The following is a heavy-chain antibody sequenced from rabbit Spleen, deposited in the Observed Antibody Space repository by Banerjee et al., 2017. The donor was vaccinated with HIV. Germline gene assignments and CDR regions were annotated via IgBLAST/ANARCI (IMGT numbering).Heavy chain of an antibody. CDR3: ARAIVPWLGLTRLDL. CDR2: IYAAKGST. V-gene: IGHV1S43*01. Sequence: QQRLVESGGGLVKPGASLTLTCTASGFSFSSGYYSCWVRQAPGKGLEWIGIIYAAKGSTDYASWVNGRFTISSDNAQSTVDLKMTSLTAADTATYFCARAIVPWLGLTRLDLWGQGTLVTVS. D-gene: IGHD4-1*01. J-gene: IGHJ3*01. CDR1: GFSFSSGYY.